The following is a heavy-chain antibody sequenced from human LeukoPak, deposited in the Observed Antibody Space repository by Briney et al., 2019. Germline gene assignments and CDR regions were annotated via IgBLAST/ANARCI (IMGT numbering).Heavy chain of an antibody. D-gene: IGHD2/OR15-2a*01. CDR3: ARGKTSQNIVTRKTYNWFDP. CDR1: GFTFISYW. J-gene: IGHJ5*02. V-gene: IGHV3-7*01. Sequence: GGSLTLSCAASGFTFISYWLTWVRQAPGKGLEWVANIKQDGSEKYYVGSVKGRFTISRDNAKNSLYLQMNSLRAEDTAVYYCARGKTSQNIVTRKTYNWFDPWGQGTLVTVSS. CDR2: IKQDGSEK.